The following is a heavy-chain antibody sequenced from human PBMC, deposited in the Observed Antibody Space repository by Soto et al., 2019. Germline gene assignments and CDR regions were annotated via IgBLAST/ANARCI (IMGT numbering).Heavy chain of an antibody. Sequence: SETLSLTCTVSGGSISSGDYYWSWIRQPPGKGLEWIGYIYYSGSTYYNPSLKSRVTISVDTSKNQFSLKLSSVTAADTAVYYCARSQLRYFDWLSKDYWGQGTLVTV. CDR3: ARSQLRYFDWLSKDY. D-gene: IGHD3-9*01. CDR2: IYYSGST. J-gene: IGHJ4*02. CDR1: GGSISSGDYY. V-gene: IGHV4-30-4*01.